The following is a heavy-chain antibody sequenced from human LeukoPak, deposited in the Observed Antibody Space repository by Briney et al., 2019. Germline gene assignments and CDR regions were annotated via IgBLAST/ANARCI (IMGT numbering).Heavy chain of an antibody. CDR1: GGTFSSYT. CDR3: ARSRLGIAAAGLDSRSYFDY. J-gene: IGHJ4*02. V-gene: IGHV1-69*02. CDR2: IIPILGIA. D-gene: IGHD6-13*01. Sequence: SVKVSCEASGGTFSSYTISWVRQAPGQGLEWMGRIIPILGIANYAQKFQGRVTITADESTSTAYMELSSLRSEDTAVYYCARSRLGIAAAGLDSRSYFDYWGQGTLVTVSS.